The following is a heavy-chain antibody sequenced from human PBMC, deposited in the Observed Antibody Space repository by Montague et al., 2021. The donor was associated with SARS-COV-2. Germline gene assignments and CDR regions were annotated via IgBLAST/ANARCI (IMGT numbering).Heavy chain of an antibody. J-gene: IGHJ6*02. V-gene: IGHV4-39*01. CDR3: ARSSGYNYDISYYGMDV. D-gene: IGHD5-18*01. CDR2: IYYSGST. CDR1: GGSISSSDYY. Sequence: SETLSLTCTVSGGSISSSDYYWGWIRQPPGKGLEWIGTIYYSGSTYYTPSLKSRVTISVDTSKNQFSLKLTSLTAADTAVHYCARSSGYNYDISYYGMDVWGQGTTVTVSS.